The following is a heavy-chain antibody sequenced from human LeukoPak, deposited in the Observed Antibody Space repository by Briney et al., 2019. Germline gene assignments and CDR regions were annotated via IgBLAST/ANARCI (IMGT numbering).Heavy chain of an antibody. V-gene: IGHV4-34*01. CDR2: INHSGST. CDR1: GGSFSGYY. J-gene: IGHJ3*02. Sequence: SETQSLTCAVYGGSFSGYYWSWIRQPPGKGLEWIGEINHSGSTNYNPSLRSRVTISVDTSKNQFSLKLSSVTAADTAVYYCARGSWLHAFDIWGQGTMVTVSS. D-gene: IGHD5-12*01. CDR3: ARGSWLHAFDI.